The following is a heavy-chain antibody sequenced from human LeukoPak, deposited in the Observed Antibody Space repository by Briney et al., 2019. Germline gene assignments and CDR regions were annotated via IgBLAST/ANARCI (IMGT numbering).Heavy chain of an antibody. D-gene: IGHD1-26*01. CDR1: GFTFSSYS. V-gene: IGHV3-48*01. CDR3: ARGENSGRGAFDI. CDR2: ISSSSTSI. Sequence: GGSLRLSCAASGFTFSSYSMNWGRQAPGKGLEWVSYISSSSTSIYYADSLKGRFTISRDNAKNSLYLQMNSLRAEDTAVYYCARGENSGRGAFDIWGQGTMVTVSS. J-gene: IGHJ3*02.